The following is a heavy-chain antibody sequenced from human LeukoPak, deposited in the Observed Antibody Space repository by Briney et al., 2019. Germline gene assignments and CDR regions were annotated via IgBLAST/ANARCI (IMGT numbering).Heavy chain of an antibody. CDR2: IIPIFGTA. Sequence: SVKVPXKASGGTFSSYAISWVRQAPGQGLEWMGGIIPIFGTANYAQKFQGRVTITADESTSTAYMELSRLRSEDTAVHYCAREGRRDGYNLPFDYWGQGTLVTVSS. CDR1: GGTFSSYA. D-gene: IGHD5-24*01. V-gene: IGHV1-69*13. J-gene: IGHJ4*02. CDR3: AREGRRDGYNLPFDY.